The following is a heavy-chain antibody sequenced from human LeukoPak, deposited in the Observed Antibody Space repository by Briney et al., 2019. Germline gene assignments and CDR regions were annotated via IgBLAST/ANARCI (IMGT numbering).Heavy chain of an antibody. Sequence: PGGSLRLSCVSSGFSFSNYAMSWVRQAPGKGLEWVAVIWNDESNKYYADSVKGRFTISRDNSKNTLYLQMNSLRAEDTAVYYCARSDGSSWSVRPFDYWGQGILVTVSS. J-gene: IGHJ4*02. CDR1: GFSFSNYA. D-gene: IGHD6-13*01. V-gene: IGHV3-33*08. CDR3: ARSDGSSWSVRPFDY. CDR2: IWNDESNK.